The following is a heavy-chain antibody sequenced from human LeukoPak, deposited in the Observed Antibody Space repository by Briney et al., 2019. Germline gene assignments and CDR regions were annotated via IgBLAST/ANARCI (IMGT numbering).Heavy chain of an antibody. Sequence: GGSLRLSCAASGFTVSSNYMSWVRQAPGKGLEWVSLVSWDGGSTYYADSVKGRFIISRDNSKNSLYLQMNSLRTEDSALYYCATGGDTVMVGFDYWGQGTLVTVSS. J-gene: IGHJ4*02. V-gene: IGHV3-43*01. CDR2: VSWDGGST. CDR1: GFTVSSNY. CDR3: ATGGDTVMVGFDY. D-gene: IGHD5-18*01.